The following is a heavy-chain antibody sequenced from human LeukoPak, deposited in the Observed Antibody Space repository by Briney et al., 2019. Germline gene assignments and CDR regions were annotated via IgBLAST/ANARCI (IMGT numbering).Heavy chain of an antibody. Sequence: GGPVRLSCAASGFSLSSYSMNWLRQSPGEGLECVSYMSSSSSTIYYADSVKGRFTISRDNAKNSLYLQMTSLRAEDTAVYYCARDWVSGPWGQGTLVTVCS. CDR2: MSSSSSTI. J-gene: IGHJ4*02. CDR3: ARDWVSGP. V-gene: IGHV3-48*01. D-gene: IGHD3-16*01. CDR1: GFSLSSYS.